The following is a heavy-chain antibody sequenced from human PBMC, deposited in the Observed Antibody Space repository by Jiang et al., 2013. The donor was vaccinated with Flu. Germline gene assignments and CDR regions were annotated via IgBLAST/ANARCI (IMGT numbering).Heavy chain of an antibody. J-gene: IGHJ4*02. CDR2: IIPILGLT. D-gene: IGHD2-15*01. CDR1: RDTFNSYG. CDR3: ARGAYCSGGSCYFDH. Sequence: SGAEVKKPGSSVKVSCKATRDTFNSYGITWVRQAPGQGLDYMGRIIPILGLTHNAQKLQGRVTITVDKSTTTAYMELSSLRSEDTAVYYCARGAYCSGGSCYFDHWGQGTLVTVSS. V-gene: IGHV1-69*04.